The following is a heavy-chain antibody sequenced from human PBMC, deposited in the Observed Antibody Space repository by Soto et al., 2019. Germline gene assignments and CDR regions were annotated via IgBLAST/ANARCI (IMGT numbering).Heavy chain of an antibody. J-gene: IGHJ6*02. CDR2: ISSGGEYV. CDR1: GLTFSTYG. V-gene: IGHV3-21*01. D-gene: IGHD6-13*01. CDR3: ATDGAAGAAMGV. Sequence: EVQLVESGGGLVKPGGSLRLSCAASGLTFSTYGMNWVRQAPGKGLEWVSPISSGGEYVGYADSVKGRLTISRDNAKNSLYLQLDSLRVEAKAVYYGATDGAAGAAMGVWGQGTTVTVS.